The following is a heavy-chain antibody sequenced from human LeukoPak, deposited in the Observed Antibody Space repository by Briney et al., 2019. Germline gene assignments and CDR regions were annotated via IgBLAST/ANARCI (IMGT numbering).Heavy chain of an antibody. V-gene: IGHV4-39*07. J-gene: IGHJ4*02. Sequence: SETLSLTCTVSGGSISSSSYYWGWIRQPPGKGLVWIGSIYYSGSTYYNPSLKSRVTISVDTSKNQFSLKLSSVTAADTAVYYWAREGTIQLKGNEIDYWGQGTLVTVSS. CDR1: GGSISSSSYY. CDR2: IYYSGST. CDR3: AREGTIQLKGNEIDY. D-gene: IGHD5-18*01.